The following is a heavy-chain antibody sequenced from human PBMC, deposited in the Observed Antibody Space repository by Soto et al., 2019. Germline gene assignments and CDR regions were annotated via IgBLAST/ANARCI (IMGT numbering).Heavy chain of an antibody. Sequence: QLQLQESGSGLVKPSQTLSLTCAVSGGSISSGGHSWSWIRQPPGKGLEWIGYIYHSGSTYYTPPPXSXXTTAVDRSKNQLALKLSSVTAADTAVYYCARVPDRWGQGTLVTVSS. V-gene: IGHV4-30-2*01. CDR2: IYHSGST. CDR3: ARVPDR. J-gene: IGHJ5*02. D-gene: IGHD2-2*01. CDR1: GGSISSGGHS.